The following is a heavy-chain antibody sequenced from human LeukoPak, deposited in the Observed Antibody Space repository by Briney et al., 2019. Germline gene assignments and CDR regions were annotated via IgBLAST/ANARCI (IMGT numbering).Heavy chain of an antibody. CDR3: ARPRYGSGSLDS. D-gene: IGHD3-10*01. CDR2: INHSGST. CDR1: GGSFSGHY. V-gene: IGHV4-34*01. J-gene: IGHJ4*02. Sequence: SETLSLTCAVYGGSFSGHYWTWIRQPPGKGLEWIGEINHSGSTTYNPSLNNRVTISVDTSKNQFSLKMSSVSAADTAVYYCARPRYGSGSLDSWGQGTLVTVSS.